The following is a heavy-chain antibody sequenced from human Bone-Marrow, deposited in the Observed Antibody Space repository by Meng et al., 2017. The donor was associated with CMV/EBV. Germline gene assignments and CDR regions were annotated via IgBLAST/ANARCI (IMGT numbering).Heavy chain of an antibody. J-gene: IGHJ5*02. CDR3: AKDTSPYCSGGTCYPGWFDP. CDR1: GFTFSSYE. D-gene: IGHD2-15*01. Sequence: GESLKISCAASGFTFSSYEMNWVRQAPGKGLEWVAVIWYDGSNKYYADSVKGRFTISRDNSKNTLYLQMNSLRAEDTAVYYCAKDTSPYCSGGTCYPGWFDPWGQGTLVTVSS. CDR2: IWYDGSNK. V-gene: IGHV3-33*06.